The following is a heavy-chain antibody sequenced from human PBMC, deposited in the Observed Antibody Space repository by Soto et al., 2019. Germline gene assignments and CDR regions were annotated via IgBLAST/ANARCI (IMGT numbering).Heavy chain of an antibody. CDR3: ARDRGRLLFPNDAFDI. CDR1: GGSISSGGYY. CDR2: IYYSGST. J-gene: IGHJ3*02. Sequence: QVQLQESGPGLVKPSQTLSLTCTVSGGSISSGGYYWSWIRQHPGKGLEWIGYIYYSGSTYYNPSLKSRVTISVDTSKNQFSLKLSSVTAADTAVYYCARDRGRLLFPNDAFDIWGQGTMVTVSS. D-gene: IGHD2-21*02. V-gene: IGHV4-31*03.